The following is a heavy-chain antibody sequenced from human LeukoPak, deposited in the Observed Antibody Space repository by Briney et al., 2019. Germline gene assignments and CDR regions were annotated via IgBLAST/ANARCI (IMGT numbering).Heavy chain of an antibody. V-gene: IGHV3-7*01. J-gene: IGHJ4*02. CDR3: ARGLNWETY. CDR2: IKTDGSLI. CDR1: GFSVSGNY. Sequence: GGSLRLSCAASGFSVSGNYMNWVRQAPGKGLEWVANIKTDGSLIYYVDSVKGRFTISRDNAKNSLFLEMTSLRVEDTAVYYCARGLNWETYWGQGTLVSVSS. D-gene: IGHD7-27*01.